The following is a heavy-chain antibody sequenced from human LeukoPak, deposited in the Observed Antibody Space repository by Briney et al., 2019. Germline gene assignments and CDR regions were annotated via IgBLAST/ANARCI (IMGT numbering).Heavy chain of an antibody. CDR3: ARAGPGYSFDY. CDR1: GASVSDYY. J-gene: IGHJ4*02. Sequence: SETLSLTCTVSGASVSDYYWSWVRQPPGKGLEWIGYMYYSGSTNYNPSLKSRVTISGDTSKNQFSLKLSSVTAADTAAYFCARAGPGYSFDYWGQGTLVTSSS. CDR2: MYYSGST. D-gene: IGHD1-26*01. V-gene: IGHV4-59*02.